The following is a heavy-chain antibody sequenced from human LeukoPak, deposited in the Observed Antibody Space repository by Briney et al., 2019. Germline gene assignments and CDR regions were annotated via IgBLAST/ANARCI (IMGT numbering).Heavy chain of an antibody. CDR1: GLTFEDYG. V-gene: IGHV3-20*04. J-gene: IGHJ6*03. CDR3: AATVDTAMVHYSGYYYCMDV. Sequence: GGSLRLSCAASGLTFEDYGMSWVRQVPGKGLEWVAGINWNGGSTDYAESVKGRFTISRDNAKNSLYLQMNGLRAEDTALYYCAATVDTAMVHYSGYYYCMDVWGKGTTVTVSS. D-gene: IGHD5-18*01. CDR2: INWNGGST.